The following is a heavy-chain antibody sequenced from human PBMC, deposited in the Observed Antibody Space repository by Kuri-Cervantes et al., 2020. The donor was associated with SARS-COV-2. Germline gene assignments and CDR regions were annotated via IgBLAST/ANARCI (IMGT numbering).Heavy chain of an antibody. D-gene: IGHD6-19*01. CDR2: IYSGGSST. V-gene: IGHV3-23*03. CDR3: AKDIAVAGHFDY. J-gene: IGHJ4*02. CDR1: GFTFSDYY. Sequence: GESLKISCAASGFTFSDYYMSWVRQAPGKGLEWVSVIYSGGSSTYYADSVKGRFTISRDNSKNTLYLQMNSLRAEDTAVYYCAKDIAVAGHFDYWGQGTLVTVSS.